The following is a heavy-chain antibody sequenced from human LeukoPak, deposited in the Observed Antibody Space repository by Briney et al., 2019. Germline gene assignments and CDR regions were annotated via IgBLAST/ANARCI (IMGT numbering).Heavy chain of an antibody. Sequence: SETLSLTCTVSGGSISSYYWGWIRQPPGKGLEWIGYIYYSGSTNYNPSLKSRVTISVDTSKNQFSLKLSSVTAADTAVYYCARDVGGIAVADNYFDYWGQGTLVTVSS. D-gene: IGHD6-19*01. J-gene: IGHJ4*02. CDR1: GGSISSYY. CDR2: IYYSGST. CDR3: ARDVGGIAVADNYFDY. V-gene: IGHV4-59*01.